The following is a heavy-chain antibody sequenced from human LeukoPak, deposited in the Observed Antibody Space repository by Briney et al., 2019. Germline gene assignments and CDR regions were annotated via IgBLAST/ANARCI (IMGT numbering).Heavy chain of an antibody. V-gene: IGHV3-23*01. J-gene: IGHJ4*02. CDR3: AKDIGYSYGLHFDY. D-gene: IGHD5-18*01. CDR1: GFTFSSYG. Sequence: GGSLRLSCAASGFTFSSYGMSWVRQAPGKGLEWVSAISGSGGSTYYADSVKGRFTISRDNAKNSLYLQMNSLRAEDTALYYCAKDIGYSYGLHFDYWGQGTLVTVSS. CDR2: ISGSGGST.